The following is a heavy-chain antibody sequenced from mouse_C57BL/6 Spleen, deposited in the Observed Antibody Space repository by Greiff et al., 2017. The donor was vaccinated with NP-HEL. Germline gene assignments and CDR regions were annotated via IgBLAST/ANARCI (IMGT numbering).Heavy chain of an antibody. CDR3: ARLLRDY. D-gene: IGHD1-1*01. Sequence: VQLQQPGAELVKPGASVKLSCKASGYSFTSYWMHWVKQRPGQGLEWIGYINPSSGYTQYNQKFKDKATLTADKSSSTAYMQLSSLTYEDSAVYYCARLLRDYWGQGTTLTVSS. J-gene: IGHJ2*01. CDR1: GYSFTSYW. V-gene: IGHV1-7*01. CDR2: INPSSGYT.